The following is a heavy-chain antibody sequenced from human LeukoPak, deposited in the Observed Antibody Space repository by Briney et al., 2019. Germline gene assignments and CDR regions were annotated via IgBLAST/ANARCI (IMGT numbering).Heavy chain of an antibody. D-gene: IGHD5-12*01. J-gene: IGHJ4*02. CDR1: GGSISGYY. V-gene: IGHV4-59*01. Sequence: MASETLSLTCTVSGGSISGYYWSWIRQPPGKGLEWIGYIYYSGNTIYNPSLKSRVTISVDTSKNQFSLDLSSVTAADTALYYCARYAWTYDYWGQGILVTVSS. CDR2: IYYSGNT. CDR3: ARYAWTYDY.